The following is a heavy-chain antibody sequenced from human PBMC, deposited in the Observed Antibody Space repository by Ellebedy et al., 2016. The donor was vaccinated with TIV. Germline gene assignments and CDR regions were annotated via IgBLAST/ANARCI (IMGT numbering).Heavy chain of an antibody. Sequence: GESLKISCAASGFTVSSNYMSWVRQAPGKGLEWVSVIYSGGSTYYADSVKGRFTISRDNSKNTLYLQMNSLRAEDTAVYYCAREFGGPITMVRGVIGGMDVWGQGTTVTVSS. J-gene: IGHJ6*02. CDR1: GFTVSSNY. CDR2: IYSGGST. D-gene: IGHD3-10*01. CDR3: AREFGGPITMVRGVIGGMDV. V-gene: IGHV3-53*01.